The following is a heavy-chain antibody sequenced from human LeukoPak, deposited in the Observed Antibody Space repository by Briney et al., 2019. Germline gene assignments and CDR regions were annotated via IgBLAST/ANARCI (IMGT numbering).Heavy chain of an antibody. D-gene: IGHD3-22*01. CDR1: GFTFSNYA. J-gene: IGHJ4*02. Sequence: SGGSLRLSCAASGFTFSNYAMSWVRQAPGKGLEWVSAISANGGGTYYADSVKGRFTISRDNSKNTLYLQMNSLRAEDTAVYYCATTGYYDSSGYYWLDCWGQGTLVTVSS. V-gene: IGHV3-23*01. CDR3: ATTGYYDSSGYYWLDC. CDR2: ISANGGGT.